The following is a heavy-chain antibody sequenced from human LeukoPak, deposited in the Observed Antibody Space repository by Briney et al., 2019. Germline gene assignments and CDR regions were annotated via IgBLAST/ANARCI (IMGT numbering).Heavy chain of an antibody. V-gene: IGHV3-30*02. J-gene: IGHJ4*02. CDR3: AKATGYLL. D-gene: IGHD1-14*01. Sequence: GGSLRLSCAASGFTFTNYGMHWVRQAPGKGLEWVAFIRYDGSNKYYADSVKGRFTISRDNSKNTLYLQMNSLGAEDTAVYYCAKATGYLLWGQGTLVTVSS. CDR2: IRYDGSNK. CDR1: GFTFTNYG.